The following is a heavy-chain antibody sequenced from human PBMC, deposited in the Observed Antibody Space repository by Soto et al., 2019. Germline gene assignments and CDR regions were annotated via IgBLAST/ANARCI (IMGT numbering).Heavy chain of an antibody. V-gene: IGHV1-46*01. Sequence: QVQLVQPGAEVQKPGASVKVSCKASGYTFISYYVHWVRQAPGQGLEWMGIINPNGGSTSYAQKSQGRVTMTRDTSTSTVYMELSSLRSEDAAVYYCARDMGNPLDYWGQGTLVTVSS. D-gene: IGHD7-27*01. J-gene: IGHJ4*02. CDR2: INPNGGST. CDR1: GYTFISYY. CDR3: ARDMGNPLDY.